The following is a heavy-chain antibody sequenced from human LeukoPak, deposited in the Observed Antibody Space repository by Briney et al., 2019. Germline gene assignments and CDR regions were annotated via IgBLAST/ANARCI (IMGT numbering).Heavy chain of an antibody. J-gene: IGHJ1*01. V-gene: IGHV3-53*01. CDR3: ATASSGYYSGIFQH. Sequence: GRSLRLSCAASGFTVSSNYMSWVRQAPGKGLEWVSVIYSGGSTYYADSVKGRFTISRDNSKNTLYLQMNNLRAEDTAVYYCATASSGYYSGIFQHWGQGTLVTVSS. CDR2: IYSGGST. D-gene: IGHD3-22*01. CDR1: GFTVSSNY.